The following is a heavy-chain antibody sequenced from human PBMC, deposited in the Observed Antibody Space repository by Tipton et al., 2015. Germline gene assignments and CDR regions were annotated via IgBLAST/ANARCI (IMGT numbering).Heavy chain of an antibody. D-gene: IGHD1/OR15-1a*01. V-gene: IGHV3-73*01. CDR2: IRSKAKGYAT. J-gene: IGHJ6*02. Sequence: SLRLSCAASGFTFSDSPIHWVRQASGRGLEWVGRIRSKAKGYATAYAASVKGRFTVSRDDSRNTAYLQMNSLKTEDTAVYYCARDSLGNIYDGMDVWGQGTTVTVSS. CDR3: ARDSLGNIYDGMDV. CDR1: GFTFSDSP.